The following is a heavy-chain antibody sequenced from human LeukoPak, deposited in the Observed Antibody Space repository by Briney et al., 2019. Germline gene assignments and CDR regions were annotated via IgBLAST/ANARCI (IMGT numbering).Heavy chain of an antibody. CDR3: ARDRVQLSPHPYYYYGMDV. Sequence: ASVKVSCKASGGTFSSYAISWVRQAPGQGLEWMGRIIPILGIANYAQKFRGRVTITADKSTSTAYMELSSLRSEDTAVYYCARDRVQLSPHPYYYYGMDVWGQGTTVTVSS. V-gene: IGHV1-69*04. D-gene: IGHD3-16*02. CDR1: GGTFSSYA. CDR2: IIPILGIA. J-gene: IGHJ6*02.